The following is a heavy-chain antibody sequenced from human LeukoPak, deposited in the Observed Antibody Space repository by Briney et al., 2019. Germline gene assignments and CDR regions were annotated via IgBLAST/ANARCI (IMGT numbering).Heavy chain of an antibody. D-gene: IGHD2-21*02. V-gene: IGHV3-23*01. CDR1: GFTFSSYA. Sequence: AGTLRLSCAASGFTFSSYAMSWVRQAPGKGLEWVSAISGSGGSTYYADSVKGRFTISRDNSKNTLYLQMNSLRAEDTAVYYCAKTARRSRYYFDYWGQGTLVTVSS. J-gene: IGHJ4*02. CDR2: ISGSGGST. CDR3: AKTARRSRYYFDY.